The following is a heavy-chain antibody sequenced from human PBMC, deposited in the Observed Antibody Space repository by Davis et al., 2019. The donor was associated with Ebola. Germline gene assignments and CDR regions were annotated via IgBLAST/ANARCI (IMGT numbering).Heavy chain of an antibody. CDR2: INHSGST. D-gene: IGHD4-11*01. Sequence: SETLSLTCAVYGGSFSGNYWTWIRQPPGKGLEWIGEINHSGSTNYNPSLKSRVTISVDTSKNQFSLKLNSVTAADTAMYYCATTPRYSSHGAYFDYWGQGTLVTVSS. V-gene: IGHV4-34*01. J-gene: IGHJ4*02. CDR1: GGSFSGNY. CDR3: ATTPRYSSHGAYFDY.